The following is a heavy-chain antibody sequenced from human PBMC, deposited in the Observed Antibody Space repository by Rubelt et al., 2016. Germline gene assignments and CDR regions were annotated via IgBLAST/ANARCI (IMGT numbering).Heavy chain of an antibody. Sequence: QVQLVQSGAEVKKPGASVKVSCTASGYTFTGYYMHWVRQAPGQGLEWMGWINPNSGGTNDAHKFQGRVTRTRDTSISTAYMELSRLGSEDTAVYYCARGLSGFDPWGQGTLVTVSS. J-gene: IGHJ5*02. D-gene: IGHD2/OR15-2a*01. CDR3: ARGLSGFDP. V-gene: IGHV1-2*07. CDR1: GYTFTGYY. CDR2: INPNSGGT.